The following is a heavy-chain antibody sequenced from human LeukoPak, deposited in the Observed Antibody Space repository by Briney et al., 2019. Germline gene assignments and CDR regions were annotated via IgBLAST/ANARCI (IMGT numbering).Heavy chain of an antibody. CDR2: INHSGST. CDR3: ARAGPYCSSTSCYPSWFDP. CDR1: AGSFSAYY. J-gene: IGHJ5*02. Sequence: PSETLSLTCAVYAGSFSAYYWSWTSHPPGKGLEWIGEINHSGSTNYNPSLKSRVTISVDTSKNQFSLKLSSVTAADTAVYYCARAGPYCSSTSCYPSWFDPWGQGTLVTVSS. V-gene: IGHV4-34*01. D-gene: IGHD2-2*01.